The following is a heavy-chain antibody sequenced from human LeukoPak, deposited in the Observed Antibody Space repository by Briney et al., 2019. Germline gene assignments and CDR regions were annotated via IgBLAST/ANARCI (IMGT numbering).Heavy chain of an antibody. CDR1: GGSFSGYY. CDR2: INHSRSI. CDR3: ARRAGLHSLDY. D-gene: IGHD5/OR15-5a*01. Sequence: SETLSLTCAVYGGSFSGYYWSWIRQPPGKGLEWIGEINHSRSINYNPSLKSRVTISVDTSKNQFSLRLSSVSAADTALYFCARRAGLHSLDYWDQGTLVTVSS. V-gene: IGHV4-34*01. J-gene: IGHJ4*02.